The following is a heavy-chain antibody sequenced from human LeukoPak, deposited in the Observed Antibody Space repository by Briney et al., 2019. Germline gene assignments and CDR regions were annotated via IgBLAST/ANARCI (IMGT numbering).Heavy chain of an antibody. CDR3: AKSSYYDSSGYYREYYFDY. J-gene: IGHJ4*02. Sequence: PGGSLRLSCAASGFIFSDYYMSWIRQAPGKGLEWVATINPDGGEKYYADSVKGRFTISRDNSKNTLYLQMNSLRAEDTAVYYCAKSSYYDSSGYYREYYFDYWGQGTLVTVSS. CDR1: GFIFSDYY. CDR2: INPDGGEK. D-gene: IGHD3-22*01. V-gene: IGHV3-7*03.